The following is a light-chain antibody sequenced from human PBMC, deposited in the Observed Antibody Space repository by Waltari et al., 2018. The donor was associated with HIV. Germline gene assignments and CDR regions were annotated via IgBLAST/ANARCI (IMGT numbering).Light chain of an antibody. J-gene: IGKJ4*01. V-gene: IGKV3-11*01. CDR2: DSS. CDR1: QSVSTY. Sequence: EIVLTQSPATLSLSPGERATLSCRASQSVSTYLAWYQQKPGQPPRRLIYDSSNRATGIPARFSGSGSGTDFTLTINSLEPEDFAVYYCQQRTTWPPSLTFGGGTKVEIK. CDR3: QQRTTWPPSLT.